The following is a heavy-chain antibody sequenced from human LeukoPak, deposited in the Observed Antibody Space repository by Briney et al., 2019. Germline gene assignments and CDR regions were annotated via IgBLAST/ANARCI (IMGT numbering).Heavy chain of an antibody. Sequence: GGSLTLSCAASGFSFSDHYMDWVRQAPGKGLEWVGRIRNKANSYITEYAASVKGRFTISRDDSKNSLHLQMNSLKTEDTAVYYCARELETACVNFDYWGQGTLVTVSS. CDR1: GFSFSDHY. D-gene: IGHD5-18*01. CDR2: IRNKANSYIT. CDR3: ARELETACVNFDY. V-gene: IGHV3-72*01. J-gene: IGHJ4*02.